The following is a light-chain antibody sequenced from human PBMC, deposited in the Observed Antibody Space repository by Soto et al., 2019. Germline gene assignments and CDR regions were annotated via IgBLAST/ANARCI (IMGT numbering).Light chain of an antibody. CDR1: QSVSSN. J-gene: IGKJ1*01. CDR2: GAS. V-gene: IGKV3-15*01. CDR3: QQYNNWPWT. Sequence: ENVVSQSPSTLSVSPGERATLSCRASQSVSSNLAWYQQKPGQAPRLLIYGASTRATGIPARFSGSGSGTEFTLTISSLQSEDFAVYYCQQYNNWPWTFGQGTKVDI.